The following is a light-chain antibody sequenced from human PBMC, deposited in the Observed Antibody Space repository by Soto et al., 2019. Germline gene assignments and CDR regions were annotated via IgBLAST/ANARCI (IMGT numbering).Light chain of an antibody. CDR3: QQYANLPFT. CDR2: DAS. J-gene: IGKJ3*01. V-gene: IGKV1-33*01. CDR1: QDISNY. Sequence: DLQMTQSPSSLSASVGDRVTITCQASQDISNYLHWYQQKPGKGPKLLIYDASHLETGVPSRFSGSGSGTNFAFTISSLQPEDIAIYYCQQYANLPFTFGPGTKVHIK.